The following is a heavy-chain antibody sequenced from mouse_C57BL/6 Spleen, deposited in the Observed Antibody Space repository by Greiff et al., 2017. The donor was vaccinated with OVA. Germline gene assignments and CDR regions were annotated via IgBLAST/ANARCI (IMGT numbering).Heavy chain of an antibody. CDR2: ISSGGDYI. J-gene: IGHJ2*01. D-gene: IGHD2-2*01. Sequence: EVKVVESGAGLVKPGGSLKLSCAASGFTFSSYAMSWVRQTPEKRLEWVAYISSGGDYIYYADTVKGRFTISRDNARNTLYLQMSSLKSEDTAMYYCTRDGYDAYFDYWGQGTTLTVSS. CDR3: TRDGYDAYFDY. CDR1: GFTFSSYA. V-gene: IGHV5-9-1*02.